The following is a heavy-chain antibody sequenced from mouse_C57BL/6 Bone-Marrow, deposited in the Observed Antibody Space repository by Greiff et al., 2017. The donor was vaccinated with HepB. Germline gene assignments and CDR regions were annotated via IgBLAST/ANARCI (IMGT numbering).Heavy chain of an antibody. Sequence: QVQLQQPGAELVKPGASVKLSCKASGYTFTSYWMDWVKQRPGQGLEWIGMIHPNSGSTNYNEKFKSKATLTVDKSSSTAYMQLSSLTSEDSAVYYCARRNGSQGDWYFDVWGTGTTVTVSS. V-gene: IGHV1-64*01. CDR2: IHPNSGST. J-gene: IGHJ1*03. CDR1: GYTFTSYW. D-gene: IGHD1-1*01. CDR3: ARRNGSQGDWYFDV.